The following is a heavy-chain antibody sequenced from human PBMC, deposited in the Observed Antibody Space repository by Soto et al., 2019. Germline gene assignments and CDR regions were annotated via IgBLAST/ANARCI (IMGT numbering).Heavy chain of an antibody. Sequence: GGSLRLSCAASGFTFSSYSMNWVRQAPGKGLEWVSYISSSSSTIYYADSVKGRFTISRDNAKNSLYLQMNSLRAEDTAVYYCARVNPTTVIPRTYYYYYMDVWGKGTTVTVSS. CDR1: GFTFSSYS. CDR3: ARVNPTTVIPRTYYYYYMDV. D-gene: IGHD4-4*01. J-gene: IGHJ6*03. V-gene: IGHV3-48*01. CDR2: ISSSSSTI.